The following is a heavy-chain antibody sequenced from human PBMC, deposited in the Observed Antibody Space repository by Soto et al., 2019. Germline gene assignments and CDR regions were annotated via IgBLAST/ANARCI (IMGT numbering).Heavy chain of an antibody. CDR3: AKKGGGWYFDL. D-gene: IGHD2-15*01. Sequence: EVQLLESGGGLVQPGGSLRLSCAASGFTFSSYAMRWVRQAPGKGLEWISAISDSGDSTYYADSVKGRFTISRDNSQNTLYLQMNSLRADDPAVFFCAKKGGGWYFDLWGRGTLVTVSS. CDR2: ISDSGDST. J-gene: IGHJ2*01. V-gene: IGHV3-23*01. CDR1: GFTFSSYA.